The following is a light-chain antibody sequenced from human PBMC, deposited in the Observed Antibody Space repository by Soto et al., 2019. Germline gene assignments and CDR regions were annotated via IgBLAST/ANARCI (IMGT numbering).Light chain of an antibody. Sequence: EIVLTQSPGTLSLSPGERATLSCRASQSVSSSYLAWYQQKPGQAPRLLIYGASSRATGIPDRFSGSGSGTDFTLTISSLEPEDFAVYFCQQRAGWPPTFGGGTKVDIK. J-gene: IGKJ4*01. CDR1: QSVSSSY. V-gene: IGKV3-20*01. CDR3: QQRAGWPPT. CDR2: GAS.